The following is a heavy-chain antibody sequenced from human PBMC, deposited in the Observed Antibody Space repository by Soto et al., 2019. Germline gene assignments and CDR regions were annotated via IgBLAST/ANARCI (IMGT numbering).Heavy chain of an antibody. CDR1: GFTFSSYG. V-gene: IGHV3-33*01. D-gene: IGHD6-13*01. J-gene: IGHJ4*02. CDR3: ARGASSSWIFDF. CDR2: IWFDGSNK. Sequence: GGSLRLSCAASGFTFSSYGMHWVRQAPGKGLEWVAVIWFDGSNKYYADSVKGRFTISRDNSKNTLYLQMNSLRAEDTAVYYCARGASSSWIFDFWGQGTLVTVSS.